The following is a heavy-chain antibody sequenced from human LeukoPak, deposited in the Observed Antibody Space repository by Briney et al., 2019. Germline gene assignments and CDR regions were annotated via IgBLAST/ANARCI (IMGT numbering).Heavy chain of an antibody. V-gene: IGHV3-30*02. J-gene: IGHJ4*02. CDR2: VHYDGSNK. Sequence: GGXLRLSCAASGFTFSSYGIHWVRQAPGKGPEGVAVVHYDGSNKYYAESVKGRFTISRDNSKKTVYLEMNSLNSEDTAVYYCAKDPLDYWGQGTLVTVSS. CDR1: GFTFSSYG. CDR3: AKDPLDY.